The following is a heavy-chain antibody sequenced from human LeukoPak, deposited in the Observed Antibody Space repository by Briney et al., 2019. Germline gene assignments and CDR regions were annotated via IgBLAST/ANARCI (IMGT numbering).Heavy chain of an antibody. D-gene: IGHD3-10*01. J-gene: IGHJ5*02. CDR1: GGSISSSSYY. V-gene: IGHV4-39*01. Sequence: PSETLSLTCTVSGGSISSSSYYWGWIRQPPGKGLEWIGSIYYSGSTYYNPSLKSRVTISVDTSKNQFSLKLSSVTAADTAVYYCAPFRSRVWFDPWGQGTLVTVSS. CDR2: IYYSGST. CDR3: APFRSRVWFDP.